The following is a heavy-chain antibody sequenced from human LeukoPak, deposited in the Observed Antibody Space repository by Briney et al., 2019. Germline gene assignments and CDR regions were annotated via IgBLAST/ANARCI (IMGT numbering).Heavy chain of an antibody. J-gene: IGHJ3*02. Sequence: ASVKVSCKASGYTFTSYGISWVRQAPGQGLEWMGWISAYNGNTNYAQKLQGRVTMTTDTSTSTAYMELSSLRSEDTAVYYCARSGIAVADDAFDIWGQGTMVTVSS. V-gene: IGHV1-18*01. D-gene: IGHD6-19*01. CDR1: GYTFTSYG. CDR3: ARSGIAVADDAFDI. CDR2: ISAYNGNT.